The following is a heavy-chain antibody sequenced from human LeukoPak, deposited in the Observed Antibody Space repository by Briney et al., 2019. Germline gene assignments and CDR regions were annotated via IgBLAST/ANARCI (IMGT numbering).Heavy chain of an antibody. V-gene: IGHV4-59*01. CDR2: IYYSGST. J-gene: IGHJ5*02. D-gene: IGHD6-13*01. Sequence: PSETLSLTCTVSGGSISSYYWSWIRQPPGKGLEWIGYIYYSGSTNYNPSLKSRVTISVDTSKNQFSLKLSSVTAADTAVYYCARIWWAAGTRRTGWFDPWGQGTLVTVSS. CDR3: ARIWWAAGTRRTGWFDP. CDR1: GGSISSYY.